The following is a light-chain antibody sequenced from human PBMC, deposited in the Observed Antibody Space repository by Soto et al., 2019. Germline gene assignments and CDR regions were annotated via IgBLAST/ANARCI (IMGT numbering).Light chain of an antibody. CDR2: GAS. Sequence: IVLTQSPGTLSLSPGERATLSFRASQSVSSSYLAWYQQKPGQAPRLLIYGASSRATGIPDRFSGSGSGTDFTLTISRLEPEDFAVYYCQQYGSSPLTFGGGTKVHI. J-gene: IGKJ4*01. V-gene: IGKV3-20*01. CDR3: QQYGSSPLT. CDR1: QSVSSSY.